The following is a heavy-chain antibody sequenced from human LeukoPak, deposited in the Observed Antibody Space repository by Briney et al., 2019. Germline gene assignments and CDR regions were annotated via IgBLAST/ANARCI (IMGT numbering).Heavy chain of an antibody. CDR1: GYSISSGYY. Sequence: SETLSLTCTVSGYSISSGYYWGWFRQPPGKGLEWIGSIYHSGTTHYNPSLKSRVTILVDTSKNQISLKLSSVTAADTAVFYCARGEVAASDYWGQGTLVTVSS. CDR3: ARGEVAASDY. CDR2: IYHSGTT. J-gene: IGHJ4*02. D-gene: IGHD2-15*01. V-gene: IGHV4-38-2*02.